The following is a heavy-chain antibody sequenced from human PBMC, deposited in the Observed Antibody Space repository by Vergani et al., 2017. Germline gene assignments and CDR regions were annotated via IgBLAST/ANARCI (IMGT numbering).Heavy chain of an antibody. CDR2: IIPILGTA. V-gene: IGHV1-69*13. Sequence: QVQLVQSGAEVKKPGSSVKVSCKASGGTFSSYAISWVRQAPGQGLEWMGRIIPILGTANYAQKSQGRVTITADESTSTAYMELSSLRSEDTAVYYCARGLGYCSSTSCREGYYYYYGMDVWGQGTTVTVSS. CDR1: GGTFSSYA. CDR3: ARGLGYCSSTSCREGYYYYYGMDV. D-gene: IGHD2-2*01. J-gene: IGHJ6*02.